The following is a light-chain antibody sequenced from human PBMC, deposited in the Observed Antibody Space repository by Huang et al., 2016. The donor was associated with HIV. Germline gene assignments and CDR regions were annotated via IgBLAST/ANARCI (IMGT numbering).Light chain of an antibody. V-gene: IGKV4-1*01. Sequence: DIVMTQSPDSLAVPLGERATISCVSSQSVLYSANKKHLPMNCLAWYQKKPGQPPKLLMYGASSRATGVPDRFSGRGSGTDFTLTISSLQAEDVAVYYCQQHYSTPWTFGQGTKVEIK. J-gene: IGKJ1*01. CDR1: QSVLYSANKKHLPMNC. CDR3: QQHYSTPWT. CDR2: GAS.